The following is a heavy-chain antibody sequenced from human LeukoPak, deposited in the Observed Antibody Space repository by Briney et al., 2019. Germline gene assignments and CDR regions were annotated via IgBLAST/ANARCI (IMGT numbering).Heavy chain of an antibody. Sequence: PGGSLRLSCAASGFTFSSYSMNWVRQAPGKGLEWVSYISSSSSTIYYADSVKGRFTISRDNAKNSLYLQMNSLRAEDTAVYYCARGKAAAGTIQYYFDYWGQGTLVTVSS. CDR2: ISSSSSTI. CDR1: GFTFSSYS. V-gene: IGHV3-48*01. D-gene: IGHD6-13*01. J-gene: IGHJ4*02. CDR3: ARGKAAAGTIQYYFDY.